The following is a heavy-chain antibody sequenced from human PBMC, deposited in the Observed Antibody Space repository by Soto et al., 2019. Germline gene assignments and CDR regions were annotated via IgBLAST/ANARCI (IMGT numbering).Heavy chain of an antibody. V-gene: IGHV1-69*01. Sequence: QVQLVQSGAEVKKPGSSVKVSCKASGGTFSSYAISWVRQAPGQGLEWMGGIIPIFGTANYAQKFQGRVTMTADESTSTAYMELRSLRSEYTAVYYWARMVGIPYYFDYWGQGTLVTVAA. CDR2: IIPIFGTA. J-gene: IGHJ4*02. CDR3: ARMVGIPYYFDY. CDR1: GGTFSSYA. D-gene: IGHD2-21*01.